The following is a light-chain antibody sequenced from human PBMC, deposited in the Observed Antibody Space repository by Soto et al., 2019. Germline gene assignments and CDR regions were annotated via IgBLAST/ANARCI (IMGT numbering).Light chain of an antibody. Sequence: DIQLTQSASCLSASVGDRVTITYRASQGLSSDLAWYQQKPGKAPKLLIYAASTLQSGVPSRFSGSGSGTEFTLTISNLQPEDFATYYCQQLNSYPITFGQGTRLESK. CDR3: QQLNSYPIT. J-gene: IGKJ5*01. CDR1: QGLSSD. V-gene: IGKV1-9*01. CDR2: AAS.